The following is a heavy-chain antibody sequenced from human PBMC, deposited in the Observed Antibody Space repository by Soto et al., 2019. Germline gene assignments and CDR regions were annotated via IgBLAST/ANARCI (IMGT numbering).Heavy chain of an antibody. D-gene: IGHD3-22*01. J-gene: IGHJ5*01. V-gene: IGHV4-31*03. CDR1: GGSIGSGDYY. CDR2: VYYSGST. CDR3: ASIYDSIGYYYRTNSFDF. Sequence: SETLSLTCTVSGGSIGSGDYYWSWIRQHPGKGLEWIGYVYYSGSTYYNPSLKSRVTISVDTSKNQFSLKLSSVTAADTAVYYCASIYDSIGYYYRTNSFDFRCQGLLVTVFS.